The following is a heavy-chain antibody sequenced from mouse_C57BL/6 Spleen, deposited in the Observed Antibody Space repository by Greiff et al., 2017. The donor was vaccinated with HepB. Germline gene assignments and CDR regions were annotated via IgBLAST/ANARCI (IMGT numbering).Heavy chain of an antibody. J-gene: IGHJ1*03. D-gene: IGHD1-1*01. CDR2: IRNKANGYTT. CDR1: GFTFTDYY. Sequence: EVQLVESGGGLVQPGGSLSLSCAASGFTFTDYYMSWVRQPPGKALEWLGFIRNKANGYTTEYSASVKGRFTISRDNSQSILYLQMNALRAEDSATYYCARSGSSEYFDVWGTGTTVTVSS. V-gene: IGHV7-3*01. CDR3: ARSGSSEYFDV.